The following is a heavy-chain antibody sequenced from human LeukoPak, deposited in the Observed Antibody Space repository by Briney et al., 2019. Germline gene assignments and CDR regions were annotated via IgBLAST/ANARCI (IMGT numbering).Heavy chain of an antibody. V-gene: IGHV4-59*01. Sequence: SETLSLTCSVSGGSIGRYYWNWIRQPPGKGLEWIGSSHYSGSTNYNPSLKSRVSISVDASKNQFSLKLSSVTAADTAVYYCARDTGYSSGWAFDYWGQGTLVTVSS. CDR1: GGSIGRYY. CDR2: SHYSGST. CDR3: ARDTGYSSGWAFDY. J-gene: IGHJ4*02. D-gene: IGHD6-19*01.